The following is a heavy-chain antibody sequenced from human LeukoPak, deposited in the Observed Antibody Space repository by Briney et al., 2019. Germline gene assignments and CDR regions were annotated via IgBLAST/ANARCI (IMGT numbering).Heavy chain of an antibody. Sequence: GGSLRLSCAASGFSFSSYIMSWVRQAPGKGLEWVSSISSGSSYIYYADSLRGRFTISRDNAKNTLYLQMNSLRAEYTAVYYFARDKVPAAPGDYWGQGTLVTV. D-gene: IGHD2-2*01. CDR1: GFSFSSYI. J-gene: IGHJ4*02. V-gene: IGHV3-21*01. CDR3: ARDKVPAAPGDY. CDR2: ISSGSSYI.